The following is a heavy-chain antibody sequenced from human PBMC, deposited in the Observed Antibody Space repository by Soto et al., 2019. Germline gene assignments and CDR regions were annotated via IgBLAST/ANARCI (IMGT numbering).Heavy chain of an antibody. V-gene: IGHV1-8*01. CDR3: ARRAETNGWNGFGADKYYFDF. CDR1: GYTFTSYD. D-gene: IGHD1-1*01. CDR2: LNPNTGNS. Sequence: QVQLVQSGAEVRKPGASVKVSCEASGYTFTSYDIYWVRQATGQGLEWMGWLNPNTGNSGYAQKFQGRITVTSDTSINTVHMELGSLSSEATAVYYCARRAETNGWNGFGADKYYFDFWGQGTLVAVSS. J-gene: IGHJ4*02.